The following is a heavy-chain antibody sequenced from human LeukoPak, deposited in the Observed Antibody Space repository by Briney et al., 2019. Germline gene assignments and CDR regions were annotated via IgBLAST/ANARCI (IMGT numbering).Heavy chain of an antibody. J-gene: IGHJ4*02. D-gene: IGHD1-26*01. CDR1: EFTFSSYS. Sequence: PGGSLRLSCAASEFTFSSYSMNWVRQAPGKGLEWVSSISGSSSYIYYADSVKGRFTISRDNAKNSLYLQMNSLRAEDTAVYYCARVFSGSYLNYHHFDYWGQGTLVTVSS. V-gene: IGHV3-21*01. CDR2: ISGSSSYI. CDR3: ARVFSGSYLNYHHFDY.